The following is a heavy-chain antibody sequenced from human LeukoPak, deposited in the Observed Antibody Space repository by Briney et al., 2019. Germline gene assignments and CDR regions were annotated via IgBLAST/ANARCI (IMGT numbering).Heavy chain of an antibody. CDR1: GGSFSGYY. D-gene: IGHD2-2*01. CDR3: ARDVVVVPAAIHYGMDV. CDR2: INHSGRT. Sequence: PSETLSLTCAVYGGSFSGYYWSWIRQPPGKGLEWIGEINHSGRTYYNPSLKSRVTISVDTSKNQFSLSLSSVTAADTAVYYCARDVVVVPAAIHYGMDVWGQGTTVTVSS. V-gene: IGHV4-34*01. J-gene: IGHJ6*02.